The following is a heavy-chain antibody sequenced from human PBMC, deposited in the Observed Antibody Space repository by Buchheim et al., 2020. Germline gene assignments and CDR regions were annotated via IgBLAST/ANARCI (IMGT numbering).Heavy chain of an antibody. V-gene: IGHV4-61*02. CDR2: IYGSGST. CDR1: GGSIRTVTSS. J-gene: IGHJ4*02. Sequence: QVQLQESGPGLVKPSQTLSLTCSVSGGSIRTVTSSWNWIRQPAGKGLEWSGRIYGSGSTNYNPSLESRVTISVDTSKNQFSLILSSVTAADTAVYYCARGDGATAVVDFWGQGTL. CDR3: ARGDGATAVVDF. D-gene: IGHD2-21*02.